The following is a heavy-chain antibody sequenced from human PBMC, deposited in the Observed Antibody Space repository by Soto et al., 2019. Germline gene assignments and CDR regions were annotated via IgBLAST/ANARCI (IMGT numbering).Heavy chain of an antibody. V-gene: IGHV1-2*02. D-gene: IGHD2-8*01. CDR3: ANSLIGCTNGVCSSNYYYYGMDV. J-gene: IGHJ6*02. CDR2: INPNSGGT. CDR1: GYTFTGYY. Sequence: ASVKVSCKASGYTFTGYYMNWVRQAPGQGLEWMGWINPNSGGTNYAQKFQGRVTMTRDTSISTAYMELSRLRSDDTAVYYCANSLIGCTNGVCSSNYYYYGMDVWGQGTTVTVSS.